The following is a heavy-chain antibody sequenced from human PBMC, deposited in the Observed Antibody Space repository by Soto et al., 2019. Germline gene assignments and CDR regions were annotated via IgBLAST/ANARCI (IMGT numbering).Heavy chain of an antibody. J-gene: IGHJ4*02. Sequence: EMQLEESGGGLVQPGGSLRLSCAASGFTFSSFEFIWVRQAPGKGLQWISYISMSGNMKRYADSVKGRFTISRDNAKNSVYLQISSLRADDTAVYYCARDTMRASAAASLDYWGQGTLVIVSS. CDR1: GFTFSSFE. V-gene: IGHV3-48*03. CDR2: ISMSGNMK. D-gene: IGHD6-13*01. CDR3: ARDTMRASAAASLDY.